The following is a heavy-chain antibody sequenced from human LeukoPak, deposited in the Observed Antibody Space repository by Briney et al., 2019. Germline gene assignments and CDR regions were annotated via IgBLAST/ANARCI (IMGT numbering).Heavy chain of an antibody. J-gene: IGHJ4*02. CDR1: GGSFSGYY. CDR3: AKCSPKHDF. CDR2: INHSGSA. D-gene: IGHD3/OR15-3a*01. Sequence: PSETLSLTCAVYGGSFSGYYWSWIRQPPGKGLEWIAEINHSGSANYNPSVKSRVTISVDTSKNQFSLKLSSGTAADTAVYYCAKCSPKHDFWGQGTLVTVSS. V-gene: IGHV4-34*01.